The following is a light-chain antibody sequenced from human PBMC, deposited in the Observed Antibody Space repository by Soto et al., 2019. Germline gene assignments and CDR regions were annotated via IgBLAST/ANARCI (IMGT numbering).Light chain of an antibody. CDR2: AAS. Sequence: AIRMTQSPSSFSASTGDRVTITCRASQVISRYFAWYQQKPGKAPKLLIYAASTLQSGVPSRFSGSGSGTDFTLTISCLQSEAFATYYCQQYYSYPPTFGPGTKVDIK. CDR1: QVISRY. J-gene: IGKJ3*01. V-gene: IGKV1-8*01. CDR3: QQYYSYPPT.